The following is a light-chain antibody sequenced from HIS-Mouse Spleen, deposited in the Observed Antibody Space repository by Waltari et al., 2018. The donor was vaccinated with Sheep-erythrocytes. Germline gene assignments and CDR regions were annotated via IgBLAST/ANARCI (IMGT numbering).Light chain of an antibody. CDR1: SSHVGGYNY. CDR2: EVS. Sequence: QSALTQPPSASGSPGQSVTISCTGTSSHVGGYNYVSWYQQHPGKAPKLMIYEVSKRPSGVPDRFSGSKSGNTASLTISGLQAEDEADYYCCSYAGSSTPWVFGGGTKLTVL. V-gene: IGLV2-8*01. J-gene: IGLJ3*02. CDR3: CSYAGSSTPWV.